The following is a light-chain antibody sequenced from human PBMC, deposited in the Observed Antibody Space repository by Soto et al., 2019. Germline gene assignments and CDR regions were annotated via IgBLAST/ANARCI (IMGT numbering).Light chain of an antibody. J-gene: IGLJ1*01. V-gene: IGLV2-11*01. CDR3: CSYAGSYPYV. CDR2: DVS. Sequence: QSVLTQPRSVSGSPGQSVTISCTGTSSDVGGYNYVSWYQQHPGKAPKLMIYDVSKRPSGVPDRFSGSKSGNTASLTISGLQAEDEADYYCCSYAGSYPYVFGTGTQLTVL. CDR1: SSDVGGYNY.